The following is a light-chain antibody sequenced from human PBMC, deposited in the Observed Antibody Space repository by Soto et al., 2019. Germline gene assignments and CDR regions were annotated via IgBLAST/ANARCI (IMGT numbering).Light chain of an antibody. CDR3: CSYAGSYSFYV. Sequence: QSVLTQPRSVSGSPGQSVTISCTGTSSDVGGYNYVSWYQQHPGKAPKLMIYDVSKRPSGVPDRFSGSKSGTTASLTISGLQAEDEADYYCCSYAGSYSFYVFGTGTKVTVL. CDR2: DVS. CDR1: SSDVGGYNY. V-gene: IGLV2-11*01. J-gene: IGLJ1*01.